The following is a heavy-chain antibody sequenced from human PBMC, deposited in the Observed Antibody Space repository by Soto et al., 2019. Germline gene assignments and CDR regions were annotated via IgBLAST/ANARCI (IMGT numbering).Heavy chain of an antibody. D-gene: IGHD3-16*01. Sequence: QVQLVQSGAEVKKPGSSVKVSCKASGVTFSSYAISWVRQAPGQGLEWMGGIIPIFGTANYAQKFQGRDKITADESMSTAYMELSSLRSEDTAVYYCARGGRSGTFYYYYGMEAWGQGTTVTVSS. CDR1: GVTFSSYA. CDR2: IIPIFGTA. J-gene: IGHJ6*02. CDR3: ARGGRSGTFYYYYGMEA. V-gene: IGHV1-69*12.